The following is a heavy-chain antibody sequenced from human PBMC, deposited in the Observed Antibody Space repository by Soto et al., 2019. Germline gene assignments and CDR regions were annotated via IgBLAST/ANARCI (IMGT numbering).Heavy chain of an antibody. CDR2: ISGSGGTT. CDR3: AKTANGWFSAFDI. CDR1: GFTFSSYA. V-gene: IGHV3-23*01. J-gene: IGHJ3*02. D-gene: IGHD6-19*01. Sequence: EVQRLESGGGLVQPGGSLRYSCAASGFTFSSYAMSWVRQAPGKGLEWVSAISGSGGTTYYADSVKGRFTFSRDNSKNTLYLQMNSLRAEDTAVYYCAKTANGWFSAFDIWGQGTMVTVSS.